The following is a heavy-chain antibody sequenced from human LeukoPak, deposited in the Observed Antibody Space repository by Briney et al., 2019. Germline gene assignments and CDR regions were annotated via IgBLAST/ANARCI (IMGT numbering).Heavy chain of an antibody. D-gene: IGHD3-3*01. CDR2: IIPIFGTA. Sequence: SVKVSCKASGGTFSSYAISWVRQAPGQGLEWMGGIIPIFGTANYAQKFQGRVTITADESTSTAYMELGSLRSEDTAVYYCARDRVTIFGAHYYYYGMDVWGQGTTVTVSS. V-gene: IGHV1-69*01. CDR3: ARDRVTIFGAHYYYYGMDV. J-gene: IGHJ6*02. CDR1: GGTFSSYA.